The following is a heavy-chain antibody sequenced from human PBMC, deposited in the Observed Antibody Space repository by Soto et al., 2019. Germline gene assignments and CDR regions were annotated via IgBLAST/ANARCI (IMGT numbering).Heavy chain of an antibody. CDR2: TYYRSKWYN. CDR1: GDSDSSNSAA. V-gene: IGHV6-1*01. J-gene: IGHJ6*02. CDR3: ARGAGYSSGWYEFAGYYYYYGMDV. D-gene: IGHD6-19*01. Sequence: PSQTLSLTCAISGDSDSSNSAAWNWIRQSPSRGLEWVGRTYYRSKWYNDYAVSVKSRITINPDTSKNQFSLRLNSVTPEDTAVYYCARGAGYSSGWYEFAGYYYYYGMDVWGQGTTVTVSS.